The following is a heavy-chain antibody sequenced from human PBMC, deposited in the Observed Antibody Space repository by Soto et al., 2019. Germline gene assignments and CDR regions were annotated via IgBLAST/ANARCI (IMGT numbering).Heavy chain of an antibody. CDR1: GGTFSSHA. Sequence: ASVKVSCKASGGTFSSHAISWVRQAPGQGLEWMGGIIPIFGTANYAQKFQGRVTITADESTSTAYMELSSLRSEDTAVYYCARGGGSHMYAFDIWGQGTMVTVSS. CDR2: IIPIFGTA. CDR3: ARGGGSHMYAFDI. J-gene: IGHJ3*02. D-gene: IGHD5-12*01. V-gene: IGHV1-69*13.